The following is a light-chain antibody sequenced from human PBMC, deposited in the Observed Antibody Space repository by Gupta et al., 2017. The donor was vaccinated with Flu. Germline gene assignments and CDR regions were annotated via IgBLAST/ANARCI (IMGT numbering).Light chain of an antibody. Sequence: PSSLSASVGDRVTITCRASQGIGNDLGWYQQKPGKAPKRLIYVASSVQDGVPSRFSGSRFGTEFTLTISSRQPEDFATYCCRHQNSSPKTFGQGTMVDIK. J-gene: IGKJ1*01. V-gene: IGKV1-17*01. CDR2: VAS. CDR3: RHQNSSPKT. CDR1: QGIGND.